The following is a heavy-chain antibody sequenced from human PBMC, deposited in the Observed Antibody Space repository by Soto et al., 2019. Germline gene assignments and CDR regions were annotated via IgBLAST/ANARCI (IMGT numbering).Heavy chain of an antibody. CDR2: ISFDKSDK. D-gene: IGHD1-1*01. CDR3: AKDWAVATPGGYFEY. CDR1: GFTFGNFA. Sequence: GGSLRLSCAASGFTFGNFAMHWGRQAPGKGLEWVAVISFDKSDKNYADSVKGRFTVSRDNSKNTVYPQMKSLRADDTAVYYCAKDWAVATPGGYFEYWGQGTQVTVSS. V-gene: IGHV3-30*18. J-gene: IGHJ4*02.